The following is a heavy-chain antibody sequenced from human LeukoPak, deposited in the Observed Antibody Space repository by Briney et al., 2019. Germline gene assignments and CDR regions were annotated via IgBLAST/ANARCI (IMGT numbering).Heavy chain of an antibody. CDR2: IYYSGST. CDR1: GGSVSSGSYY. V-gene: IGHV4-61*01. Sequence: SETLSLTCTVSGGSVSSGSYYWSWIRQPPGKGLEWIGYIYYSGSTNYNPSLESRVTISVDTSKNQFSLKLSSVTAADTAVYYCSGSYPPSGWYFDLWGRGTLVTVSS. D-gene: IGHD1-26*01. J-gene: IGHJ2*01. CDR3: SGSYPPSGWYFDL.